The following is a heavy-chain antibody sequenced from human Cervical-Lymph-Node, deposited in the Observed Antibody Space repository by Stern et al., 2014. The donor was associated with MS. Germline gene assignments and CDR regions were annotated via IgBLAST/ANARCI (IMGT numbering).Heavy chain of an antibody. CDR3: AREVRYYYDSSGYPNFDY. V-gene: IGHV1-69*01. CDR1: GGTFSSYA. D-gene: IGHD3-22*01. Sequence: QLVQSGAEVKKPGSSVKVSCKASGGTFSSYAISWVRQAPGQGLEWMGGIIPIFGTANYAQKFKGRVTITADESTSTAYMELSSLRSEDTAVYYCAREVRYYYDSSGYPNFDYWGQGTLVTVSS. J-gene: IGHJ4*02. CDR2: IIPIFGTA.